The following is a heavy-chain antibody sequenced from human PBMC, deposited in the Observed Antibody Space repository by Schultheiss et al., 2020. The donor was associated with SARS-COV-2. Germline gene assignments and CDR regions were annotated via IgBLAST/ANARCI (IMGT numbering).Heavy chain of an antibody. D-gene: IGHD1-1*01. V-gene: IGHV3-23*01. CDR1: GFTFSSNA. CDR2: ISGSGGGT. Sequence: GGSLRLSCAASGFTFSSNALSWVRQAPGKGLEWVAVISGSGGGTTYADSVKGRFTISRDNSKNTLYLQMNSLRAEDTAVYYCARDLDAFDYWGQGTLVTVSS. J-gene: IGHJ4*02. CDR3: ARDLDAFDY.